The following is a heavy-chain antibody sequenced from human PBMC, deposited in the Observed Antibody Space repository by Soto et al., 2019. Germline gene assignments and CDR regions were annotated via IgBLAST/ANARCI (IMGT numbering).Heavy chain of an antibody. D-gene: IGHD2-2*01. V-gene: IGHV4-30-4*02. CDR3: ARARFCTSTSCYHYFDF. J-gene: IGHJ4*02. CDR1: GGSISSGDYY. Sequence: SETLSLTCTVSGGSISSGDYYWSWIRQPPGKGLEWIGYIYYSGSTYYNPSLKSRVTISVDTSKNQFSLKLSSVTPADTAVYYCARARFCTSTSCYHYFDFWGQGTLVTVSS. CDR2: IYYSGST.